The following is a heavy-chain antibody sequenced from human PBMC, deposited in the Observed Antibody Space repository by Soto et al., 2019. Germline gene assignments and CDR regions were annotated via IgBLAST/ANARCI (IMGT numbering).Heavy chain of an antibody. CDR1: GASINSYY. CDR3: TRGHWALDS. CDR2: IYYNGTT. V-gene: IGHV4-59*01. D-gene: IGHD3-16*01. Sequence: SETLSLTCTVSGASINSYYWSWIRQPPGKGLEWLAYIYYNGTTNSNPSLKSRVTISLDTSKNQLSLKLTSVTAADTAVYYCTRGHWALDSWAQGTLVTVSS. J-gene: IGHJ5*01.